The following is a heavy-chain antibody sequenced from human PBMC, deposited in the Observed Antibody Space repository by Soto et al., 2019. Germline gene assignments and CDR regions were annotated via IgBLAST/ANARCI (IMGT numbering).Heavy chain of an antibody. Sequence: GGSLRLSCAASGFTFSSYAMSWVRQAPGKGLEWVSAISGSGGSTYYADSVKGRFTISRDNSKNTLYLQMNSLRAEDTAVYYCAKDRVPGYCSSTSCYGSGKPYFDYWGQGTLVTVS. V-gene: IGHV3-23*01. CDR2: ISGSGGST. CDR3: AKDRVPGYCSSTSCYGSGKPYFDY. D-gene: IGHD2-2*03. J-gene: IGHJ4*02. CDR1: GFTFSSYA.